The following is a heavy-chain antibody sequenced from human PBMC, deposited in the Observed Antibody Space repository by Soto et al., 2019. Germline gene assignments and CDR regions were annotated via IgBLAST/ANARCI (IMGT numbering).Heavy chain of an antibody. D-gene: IGHD3-10*01. Sequence: SETLSLTCAVYGGSFSGYYWSWIRQPPGKGLEWIGEINHSGSTNYNPSLKSRVTISVDTSKNQFSLKLSSVTAADTAVYYCAIDKRMVRGVTRGLNWFDPWGRGTLVTVSS. CDR3: AIDKRMVRGVTRGLNWFDP. V-gene: IGHV4-34*01. CDR1: GGSFSGYY. CDR2: INHSGST. J-gene: IGHJ5*02.